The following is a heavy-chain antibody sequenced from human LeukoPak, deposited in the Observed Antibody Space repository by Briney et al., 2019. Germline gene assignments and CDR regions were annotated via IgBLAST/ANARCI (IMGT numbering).Heavy chain of an antibody. Sequence: GGSLRLSCAGSGFALKSYSLSWVRQAPGKGLEWVSSISSTSAYIYYADSLQGRFTISRDNSKNMLYLHMNSLRGEDTAVYYCAKGADRSSSAYYYYYMDVWGKGTTVTISS. V-gene: IGHV3-21*06. CDR2: ISSTSAYI. CDR3: AKGADRSSSAYYYYYMDV. J-gene: IGHJ6*03. CDR1: GFALKSYS. D-gene: IGHD6-6*01.